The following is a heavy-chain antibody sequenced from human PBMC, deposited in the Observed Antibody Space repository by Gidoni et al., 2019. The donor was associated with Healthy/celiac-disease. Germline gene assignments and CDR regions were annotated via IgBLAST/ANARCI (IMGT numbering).Heavy chain of an antibody. D-gene: IGHD2-15*01. CDR3: AKERGMVVTSL. CDR1: GFSFRSYA. CDR2: IRCRCGST. J-gene: IGHJ4*02. V-gene: IGHV3-23*01. Sequence: EVQLLESGGGLLQPGGSLRLSCAASGFSFRSYAMSWVRQAPGKGLSCVSAIRCRCGSTYYADSVKGPFTIARDNSKNTLYLQMNSLRAEDTAVYYCAKERGMVVTSLWGQGTLVTVSS.